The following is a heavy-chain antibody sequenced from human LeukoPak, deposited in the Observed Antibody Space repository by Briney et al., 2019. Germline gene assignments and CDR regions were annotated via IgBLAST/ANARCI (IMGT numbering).Heavy chain of an antibody. D-gene: IGHD2-2*01. CDR3: AKDISSAPARAFDI. J-gene: IGHJ3*02. Sequence: PGRSLRLSCAASGFTFDDYAMHWVRHAPGKGLEWVSSISWNSGSIGYADSVKGRFTISRDNAKNSLYLQMNSLRAEDMALYYCAKDISSAPARAFDIWGQGTMVTVSS. CDR2: ISWNSGSI. CDR1: GFTFDDYA. V-gene: IGHV3-9*03.